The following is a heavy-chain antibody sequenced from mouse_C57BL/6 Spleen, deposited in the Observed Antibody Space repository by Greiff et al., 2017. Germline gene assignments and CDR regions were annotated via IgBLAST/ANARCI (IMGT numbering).Heavy chain of an antibody. CDR3: ARWGYYGSSSFDD. CDR2: IDPANGNT. CDR1: GFTIKNTY. J-gene: IGHJ2*01. V-gene: IGHV14-3*01. Sequence: VQLQQSVAELVRPGASVKLSCTASGFTIKNTYMHWVKQRPEQGLEWIGRIDPANGNTKYAPKFQGKATITADTSSNTAYLQLSSLASEDTAIYYCARWGYYGSSSFDDWGQGTTLTVSS. D-gene: IGHD1-1*01.